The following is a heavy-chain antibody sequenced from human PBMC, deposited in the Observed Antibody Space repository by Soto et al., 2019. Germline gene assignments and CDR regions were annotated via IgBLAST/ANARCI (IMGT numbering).Heavy chain of an antibody. Sequence: QVQLQQWGAGLLKPSESLSLTCAVYGGSFSGYYWSWIRQPPGKGLEWIGEINHSGSTNYNPSLKSPVTISVDTSKTPVSLKLSSGTAADTAVYYCARGRTSSKYYYYGMDVWGQGTTVTVSS. V-gene: IGHV4-34*01. D-gene: IGHD4-4*01. J-gene: IGHJ6*02. CDR1: GGSFSGYY. CDR2: INHSGST. CDR3: ARGRTSSKYYYYGMDV.